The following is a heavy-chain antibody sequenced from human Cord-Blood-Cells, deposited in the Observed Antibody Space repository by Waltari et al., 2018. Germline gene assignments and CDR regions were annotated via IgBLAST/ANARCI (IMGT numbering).Heavy chain of an antibody. CDR1: GFTFLSNW. CDR2: IKQDGSEK. CDR3: AREPGDLTSEGADAFDI. Sequence: EVQLGESGGGLVQPGGSLRLPCAASGFTFLSNWMSWVRQAPGKGLEWVANIKQDGSEKYYVDSVKGRFTISRDNAKNSLYLQMNSLRAEDTAVYYCAREPGDLTSEGADAFDIWGQGTMVTVSS. J-gene: IGHJ3*02. V-gene: IGHV3-7*01. D-gene: IGHD7-27*01.